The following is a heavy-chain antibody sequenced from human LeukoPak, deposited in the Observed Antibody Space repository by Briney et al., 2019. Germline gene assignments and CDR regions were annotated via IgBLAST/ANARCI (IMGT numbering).Heavy chain of an antibody. V-gene: IGHV3-23*01. CDR2: ISGSGGST. D-gene: IGHD6-19*01. CDR3: AKALAGYYFDY. Sequence: PGGSLRLSCAASGFIFSSYAMSWVRQAPGKGLEWVSAISGSGGSTFYADSVKGRFTISRNNSKNTLYLQMNSLRAEDTDIYYCAKALAGYYFDYWGQGTLVTVSS. J-gene: IGHJ4*02. CDR1: GFIFSSYA.